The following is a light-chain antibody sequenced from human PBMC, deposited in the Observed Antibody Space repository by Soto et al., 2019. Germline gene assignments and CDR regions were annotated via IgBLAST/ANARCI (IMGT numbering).Light chain of an antibody. CDR1: QRISSW. CDR2: DAT. Sequence: DIQMTQSPSSVSASVGDRVSITCRASQRISSWLAWYQHKPGKAPNLLIHDATTLQTGVPSRFSGSGSGTDFTLTISSLQPEDFATYYCQQSFVTPRTFGQGTKVDIK. J-gene: IGKJ1*01. V-gene: IGKV1-12*01. CDR3: QQSFVTPRT.